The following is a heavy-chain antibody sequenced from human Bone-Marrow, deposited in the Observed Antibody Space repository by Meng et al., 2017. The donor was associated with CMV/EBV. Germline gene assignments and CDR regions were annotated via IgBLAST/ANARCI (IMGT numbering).Heavy chain of an antibody. D-gene: IGHD3-10*01. CDR1: GYTFTGYY. J-gene: IGHJ4*02. V-gene: IGHV1-2*02. CDR3: ARFERRSRLDSGRSFDY. Sequence: ASVKVSCKASGYTFTGYYMHWVRQAPGQGLEWMGWINPNSGGTNYAQKFQGRVTMTRDTSISTAYMELSRLRSDDTAVYYCARFERRSRLDSGRSFDYWGQGTLVTVSS. CDR2: INPNSGGT.